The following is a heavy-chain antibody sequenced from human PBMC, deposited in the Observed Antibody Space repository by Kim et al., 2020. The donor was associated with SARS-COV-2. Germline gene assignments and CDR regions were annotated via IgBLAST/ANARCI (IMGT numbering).Heavy chain of an antibody. CDR1: GDSVSNSGVA. J-gene: IGHJ4*02. CDR2: TSFRSTMWYN. CDR3: ARGASRSLDY. D-gene: IGHD3-16*01. Sequence: SQTLSLTCAISGDSVSNSGVAWNWIRQSPSRGLEWLGRTSFRSTMWYNDYTDFVNSRMTISPDVSKNQFSLQLNSVTPEDTAVYDCARGASRSLDYWGQGTLDTVSS. V-gene: IGHV6-1*01.